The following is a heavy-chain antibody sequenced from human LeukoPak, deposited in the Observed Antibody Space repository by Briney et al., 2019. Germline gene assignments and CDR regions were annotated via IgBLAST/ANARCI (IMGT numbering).Heavy chain of an antibody. D-gene: IGHD6-6*01. CDR2: ISYDGSNE. CDR1: GFTFSNFG. J-gene: IGHJ4*02. CDR3: AASLRASSSFDR. Sequence: GGSLRLSCADSGFTFSNFGMHWVRQAPGKGLEWVAFISYDGSNENYADSVKGRFTISRDNSRSTQYLQMNSLRAEDTAVYYCAASLRASSSFDRWGQGTPVTVSS. V-gene: IGHV3-30*03.